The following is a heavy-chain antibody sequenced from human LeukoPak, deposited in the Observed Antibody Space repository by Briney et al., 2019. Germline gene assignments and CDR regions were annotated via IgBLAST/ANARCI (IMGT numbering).Heavy chain of an antibody. CDR2: ISAGGGST. Sequence: GGSLRLSCAASGFTFSSYAVSWVRQAPGKGLEWVAGISAGGGSTYYADSVKGRFTISRDNSKNMLYLQLNSLRAEDTAVYYCAKGGPPTYYDILTGQDYWGQGTLVTVSS. J-gene: IGHJ4*02. D-gene: IGHD3-9*01. V-gene: IGHV3-23*01. CDR3: AKGGPPTYYDILTGQDY. CDR1: GFTFSSYA.